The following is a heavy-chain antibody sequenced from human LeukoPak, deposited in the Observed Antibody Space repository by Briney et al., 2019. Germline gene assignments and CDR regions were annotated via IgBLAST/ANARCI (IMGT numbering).Heavy chain of an antibody. CDR3: AKAGWCGGTCYSIYWFDP. V-gene: IGHV3-23*01. D-gene: IGHD2-15*01. J-gene: IGHJ5*02. CDR1: GFTFSSCA. Sequence: GGSLRLSCAASGFTFSSCAMSWVRKAPGKGLEWVSSISGSGGTIHYADSVKGRFTISRDNSKNTLYLQMNSLRAEDTALYYWAKAGWCGGTCYSIYWFDPWGQGTLVTVSS. CDR2: ISGSGGTI.